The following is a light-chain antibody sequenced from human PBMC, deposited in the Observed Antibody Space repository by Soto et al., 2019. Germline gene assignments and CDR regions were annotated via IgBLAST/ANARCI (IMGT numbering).Light chain of an antibody. CDR2: DTS. Sequence: EIVLTQSPDTLSLTPGERATLSCRASQCVGSHFAWYQQKPGQAPRLLIFDTSNRATGIPARFSGSGSGTDFTLTISSLEPGDFGVYYCQQHCNWPPTLTFGGGTKVEIK. CDR1: QCVGSH. J-gene: IGKJ4*01. CDR3: QQHCNWPPTLT. V-gene: IGKV3-11*01.